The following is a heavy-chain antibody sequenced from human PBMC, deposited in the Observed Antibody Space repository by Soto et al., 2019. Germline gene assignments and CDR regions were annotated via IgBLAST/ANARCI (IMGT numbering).Heavy chain of an antibody. D-gene: IGHD3-10*01. J-gene: IGHJ4*02. V-gene: IGHV1-69*12. Sequence: QVQLVQSGAEVKKPGSSVKVSCKASGGTFSSYAISWVRQAPGQGLEWMGGIIPIFGTANYAKKFQGRVTITEDESTRTANMELSSLRSEDTAVYYCARDDGSGQANYYFDYWGQGTLVTVSS. CDR3: ARDDGSGQANYYFDY. CDR1: GGTFSSYA. CDR2: IIPIFGTA.